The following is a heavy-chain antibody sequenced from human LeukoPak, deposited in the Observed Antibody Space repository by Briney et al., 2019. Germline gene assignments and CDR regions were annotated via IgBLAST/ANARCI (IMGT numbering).Heavy chain of an antibody. Sequence: SETLSLXCAXXXXXFSGXXWSWIRQPXXXXXXXXGEXXXXXXXNYNPSLKSRVTISVDTSKNQFSLKLSSVTAADTAVYYCARQPWGASSWYLGGGTGTYYFDYWGQGTLVTVSS. CDR2: XXXXXXX. V-gene: IGHV4-34*01. CDR1: XXXFSGXX. CDR3: ARQPWGASSWYLGGGTGTYYFDY. D-gene: IGHD6-13*01. J-gene: IGHJ4*02.